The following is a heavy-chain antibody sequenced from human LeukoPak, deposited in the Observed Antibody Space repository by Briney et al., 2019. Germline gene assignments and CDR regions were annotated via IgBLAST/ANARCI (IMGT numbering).Heavy chain of an antibody. CDR3: AKGGRTGTTGEIYYYYGMDV. V-gene: IGHV3-23*01. CDR2: ISESGDDT. CDR1: GFTFTNFA. J-gene: IGHJ6*02. Sequence: GGSLRLSCAASGFTFTNFAMNWVRQAPGKGLEWVSSISESGDDTAYADSVKGRFTISRENSNNTLYLQMNSLRAEDTAVYYCAKGGRTGTTGEIYYYYGMDVWGQGTTVTVSS. D-gene: IGHD1-7*01.